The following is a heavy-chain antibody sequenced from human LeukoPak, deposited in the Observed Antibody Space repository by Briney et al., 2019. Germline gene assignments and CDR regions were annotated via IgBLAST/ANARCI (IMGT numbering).Heavy chain of an antibody. Sequence: PGRSLRLSCAASGFTFSSYGMHWVRQAPGKGLEWVAVISYDGSNKYYADSVKGRFIISRDNSKNTLYLQMNSLRAEDTAVYYCAKDFKDSSAYYPGYWGQGTLVTVSS. D-gene: IGHD3-22*01. CDR3: AKDFKDSSAYYPGY. CDR1: GFTFSSYG. J-gene: IGHJ4*02. V-gene: IGHV3-30*18. CDR2: ISYDGSNK.